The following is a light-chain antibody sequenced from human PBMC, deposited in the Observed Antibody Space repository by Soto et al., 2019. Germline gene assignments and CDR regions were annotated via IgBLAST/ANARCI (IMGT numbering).Light chain of an antibody. V-gene: IGKV1-5*01. Sequence: DIQMTQSPSTLSASVRDRVTITCRASQTISSLLAWYQQRPGTAPKLLIYDVSSLQGGVPSRFSGSGSGTEFTLTISGLQPDDFATYYCQQYNNDWAFGQGTKVDIK. CDR3: QQYNNDWA. CDR1: QTISSL. J-gene: IGKJ1*01. CDR2: DVS.